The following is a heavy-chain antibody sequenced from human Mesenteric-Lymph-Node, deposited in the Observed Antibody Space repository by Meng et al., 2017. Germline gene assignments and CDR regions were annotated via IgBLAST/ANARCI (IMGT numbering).Heavy chain of an antibody. V-gene: IGHV3-74*01. Sequence: GESLKISCVASGFAFSSYWMHWVRQAPGKGLVWVSRIKNDGSITTYADSVRGRFTISRDNAKNTVYLQMNSLRAEDTAVYYCARTEGPFDYWGQGTLVTVSS. D-gene: IGHD1-14*01. J-gene: IGHJ4*02. CDR3: ARTEGPFDY. CDR1: GFAFSSYW. CDR2: IKNDGSIT.